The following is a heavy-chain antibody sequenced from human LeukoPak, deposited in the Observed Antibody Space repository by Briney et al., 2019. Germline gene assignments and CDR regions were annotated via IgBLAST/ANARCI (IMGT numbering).Heavy chain of an antibody. CDR2: ISSNGGST. Sequence: PVRSLRLSCAGSGFTFSTYAMHWVRQAPGKGVEYVSAISSNGGSTFYAKSAKGRFVISRDNSKNTLYLQMGSLRAEDMAVYYCARRAPGYSSGWLDYWGQGTLVTVSS. V-gene: IGHV3-64*01. CDR3: ARRAPGYSSGWLDY. D-gene: IGHD6-19*01. CDR1: GFTFSTYA. J-gene: IGHJ4*02.